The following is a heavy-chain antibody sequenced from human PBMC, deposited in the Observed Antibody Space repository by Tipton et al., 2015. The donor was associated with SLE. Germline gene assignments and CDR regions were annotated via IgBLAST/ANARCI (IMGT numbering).Heavy chain of an antibody. V-gene: IGHV4-4*07. CDR1: GASISSSY. Sequence: TLSLTCTVSGASISSSYWTWIRQPAGKGLEWIGRINSSGNTNYNPSLKRRVTMSVDTSKNQFSLRLTSVTAADTAVYYCANKGYSSGWYWVHWGQGTLVTVSS. CDR2: INSSGNT. CDR3: ANKGYSSGWYWVH. D-gene: IGHD6-19*01. J-gene: IGHJ4*02.